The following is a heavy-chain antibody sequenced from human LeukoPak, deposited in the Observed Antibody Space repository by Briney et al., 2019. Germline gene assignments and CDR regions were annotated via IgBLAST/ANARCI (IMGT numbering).Heavy chain of an antibody. D-gene: IGHD3-22*01. J-gene: IGHJ6*03. CDR2: IVVGSGNT. CDR3: AARYYYDSSSTAMYV. V-gene: IGHV1-58*01. CDR1: GFTFTSSA. Sequence: VASVKVSCKASGFTFTSSAVQWVRQARGPRLEWIGWIVVGSGNTNYAQKFQERVTITRDMSTSTAYMELSSLRSEDTAVYYCAARYYYDSSSTAMYVWGKGTTVTVSS.